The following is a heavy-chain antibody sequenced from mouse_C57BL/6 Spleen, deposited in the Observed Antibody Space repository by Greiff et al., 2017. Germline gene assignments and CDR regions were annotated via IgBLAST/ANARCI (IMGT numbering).Heavy chain of an antibody. CDR2: IYPRDGST. J-gene: IGHJ3*01. CDR3: ARSGDYAFAY. CDR1: GYTFTSSD. Sequence: QVQLKQSGPELVQPGASVKLSCKASGYTFTSSDINWVKQRPGQGLEWIGGIYPRDGSTKYNETFKGKSTLTVDTSSSTAYMELHSLTSEDSAVYFCARSGDYAFAYWGQGTLVTVSA. V-gene: IGHV1-85*01. D-gene: IGHD2-4*01.